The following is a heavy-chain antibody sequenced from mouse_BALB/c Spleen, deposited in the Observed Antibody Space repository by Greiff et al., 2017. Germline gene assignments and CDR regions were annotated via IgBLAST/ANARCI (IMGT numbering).Heavy chain of an antibody. CDR1: GFTFSDFY. Sequence: EVQGVESGGGLVQPGGSLRLSCATSGFTFSDFYMEWVRQPPGKSLEWIAASRNNANDYTSEYSASVKGRFIVSRDTSQSILHLQMNALRAEEAAIDYCGGSWGGAMDYWGQGTSVTVSS. CDR3: GGSWGGAMDY. J-gene: IGHJ4*01. CDR2: SRNNANDYTS. D-gene: IGHD4-1*01. V-gene: IGHV7-1*02.